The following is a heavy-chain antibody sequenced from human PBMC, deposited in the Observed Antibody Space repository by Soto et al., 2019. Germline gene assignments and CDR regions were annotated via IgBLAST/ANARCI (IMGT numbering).Heavy chain of an antibody. J-gene: IGHJ5*02. D-gene: IGHD6-13*01. Sequence: GASVKVSCKASGYTFTSYYMHWVRQAPGQGLEWMGIINPSGGSTSYAQKFQGRVTMTRDTSTSTVYMELSSLRSEDTAVYYCATSSSWYSWWFDPWGQGILVTVS. V-gene: IGHV1-46*01. CDR2: INPSGGST. CDR1: GYTFTSYY. CDR3: ATSSSWYSWWFDP.